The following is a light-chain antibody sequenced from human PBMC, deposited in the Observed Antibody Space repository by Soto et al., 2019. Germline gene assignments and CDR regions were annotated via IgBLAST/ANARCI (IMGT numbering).Light chain of an antibody. CDR2: LNSDGSH. J-gene: IGLJ2*01. CDR3: QTWDTDIVL. V-gene: IGLV4-69*01. CDR1: SGHSSYA. Sequence: QPVLTQSPSASASLGASVKLTCTLSSGHSSYAIAWQQQQPEKGPRYLMKLNSDGSHSKGDGIPDRFSGSSSGAERYLTISSLQSEDEAEYYCQTWDTDIVLFGGGTKLTVL.